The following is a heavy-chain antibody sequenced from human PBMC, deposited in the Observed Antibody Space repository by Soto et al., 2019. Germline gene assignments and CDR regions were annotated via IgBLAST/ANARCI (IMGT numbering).Heavy chain of an antibody. Sequence: SETLSLTCAVSVGSISSGAYSCSWIRQPPGKGLEWIGYIYHSGITYYSPSLKSRVNISIDRFKNRFSLKLNSVTAADTAVYYCARGAEGLAKAGSWNYAFDIWGPETLVTVSS. CDR1: VGSISSGAYS. CDR3: ARGAEGLAKAGSWNYAFDI. CDR2: IYHSGIT. D-gene: IGHD6-13*01. J-gene: IGHJ3*02. V-gene: IGHV4-30-2*01.